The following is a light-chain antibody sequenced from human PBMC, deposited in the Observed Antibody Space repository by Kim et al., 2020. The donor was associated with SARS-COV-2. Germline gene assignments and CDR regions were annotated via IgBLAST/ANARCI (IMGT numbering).Light chain of an antibody. CDR2: QDN. CDR1: ELGNKN. J-gene: IGLJ2*01. Sequence: VSPGQTASITCSGDELGNKNILWDRQQPGQSPVLVMFQDNVRASGIPERISGSNSGNTASLTISGTQALDEADYYCQAWDRSTAVFGGGTQLTVL. CDR3: QAWDRSTAV. V-gene: IGLV3-1*01.